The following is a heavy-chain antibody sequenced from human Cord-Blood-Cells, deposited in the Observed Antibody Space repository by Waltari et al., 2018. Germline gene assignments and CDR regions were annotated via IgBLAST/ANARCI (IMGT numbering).Heavy chain of an antibody. J-gene: IGHJ6*02. CDR2: IWYDGSNK. CDR3: ARDYYGSGSYLYYYYYGMDV. CDR1: GFTFSSYG. D-gene: IGHD3-10*01. V-gene: IGHV3-33*01. Sequence: QVQLVESGGGVVQPGRSLRLSCVASGFTFSSYGMHWVRQAPGKGLEWVAVIWYDGSNKYYADSVKGRFTISRDNSKNTLYLQMNSLRAEDTAVYYCARDYYGSGSYLYYYYYGMDVWGQGTTVTVSS.